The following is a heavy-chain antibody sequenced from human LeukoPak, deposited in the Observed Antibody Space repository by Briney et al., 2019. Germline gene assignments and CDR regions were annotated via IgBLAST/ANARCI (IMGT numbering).Heavy chain of an antibody. CDR3: AREKIAVAGAYWYFDL. CDR1: GGSISSSSYY. D-gene: IGHD6-19*01. J-gene: IGHJ2*01. V-gene: IGHV4-39*07. Sequence: SQTLSLTCTVSGGSISSSSYYWGWIRQPPGKGLEWIGSIYYSGSTYYNPSLKSRVTISVDTSKNQFSLKLSSVTAADTAVYYCAREKIAVAGAYWYFDLWGRGTLVTVSS. CDR2: IYYSGST.